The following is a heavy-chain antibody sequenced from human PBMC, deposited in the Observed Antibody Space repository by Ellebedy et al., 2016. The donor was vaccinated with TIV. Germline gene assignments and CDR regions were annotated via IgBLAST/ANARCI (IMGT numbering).Heavy chain of an antibody. D-gene: IGHD3-16*01. CDR1: GASMGTYY. CDR2: IYYSGSA. J-gene: IGHJ5*02. Sequence: SETLSLTCTVSGASMGTYYWNWIRQLPGKGLEYIGYIYYSGSANYNPSLKSRVTISVDRAKSQFSLRLTSVTAADTAVYYCAGGDISTTPAGERNWFDPWGQGILVTVSS. CDR3: AGGDISTTPAGERNWFDP. V-gene: IGHV4-59*01.